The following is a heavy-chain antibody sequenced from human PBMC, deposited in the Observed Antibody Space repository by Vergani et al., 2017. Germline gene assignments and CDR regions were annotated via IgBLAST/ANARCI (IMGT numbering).Heavy chain of an antibody. D-gene: IGHD2-8*01. CDR1: GGSISGYY. CDR2: INHSGST. Sequence: QVQLQQWGAGLLKPSETLHLTCAVYGGSISGYYWSWIRQPPGKGVEWVGEINHSGSTHYNPSLKSRVTISVDTSKNQFTLQLNSVTATGTALYFCACIXRAPARRKPTPDYWGQGILVTVSS. J-gene: IGHJ4*02. V-gene: IGHV4-34*01. CDR3: ACIXRAPARRKPTPDY.